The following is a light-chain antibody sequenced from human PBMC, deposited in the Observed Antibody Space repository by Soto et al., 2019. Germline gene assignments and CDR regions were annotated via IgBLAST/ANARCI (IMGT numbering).Light chain of an antibody. CDR1: QSVSSSY. Sequence: EIVLTQSPGTLSLSPGERATLSCRASQSVSSSYLAWYQQKPGQAPRLLIYGASSRATGIPDRFSGSGSGTDVTLTISRREPEDVAVDYCQQYCSSPMYTFGQGTKLEIK. CDR2: GAS. CDR3: QQYCSSPMYT. J-gene: IGKJ2*01. V-gene: IGKV3-20*01.